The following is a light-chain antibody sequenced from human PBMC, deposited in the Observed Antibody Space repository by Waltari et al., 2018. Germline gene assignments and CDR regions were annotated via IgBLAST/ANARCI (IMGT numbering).Light chain of an antibody. CDR2: ETS. CDR3: QQYSNWPPLT. CDR1: QSVGRK. Sequence: EIVMTQSPATLSVSPGETATLSCRASQSVGRKLAWYQQKPGQAPRLLLYETSSWADGVPDRFVGRGSGTDFTLIINSLQSDDFAVYYCQQYSNWPPLTFGGGTRVDIK. J-gene: IGKJ4*01. V-gene: IGKV3-15*01.